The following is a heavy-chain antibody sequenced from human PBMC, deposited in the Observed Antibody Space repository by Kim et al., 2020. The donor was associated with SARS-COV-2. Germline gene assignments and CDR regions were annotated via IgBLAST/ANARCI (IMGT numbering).Heavy chain of an antibody. CDR2: ISWNSGSI. CDR3: AKEEGPGRAGYNDY. D-gene: IGHD1-1*01. CDR1: GFTFGDYA. Sequence: GGSLRLSCAASGFTFGDYAMHWVRQAPGKGLEWVSGISWNSGSIGYADSVKGRFTISRDNAKNSLYLQMNSLRAEDTALYYCAKEEGPGRAGYNDYWGQGTLVTVSS. V-gene: IGHV3-9*01. J-gene: IGHJ4*02.